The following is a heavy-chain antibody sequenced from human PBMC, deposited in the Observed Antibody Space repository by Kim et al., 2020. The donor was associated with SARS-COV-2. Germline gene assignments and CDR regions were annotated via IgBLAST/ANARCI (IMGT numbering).Heavy chain of an antibody. CDR2: IYYSVTT. Sequence: SETLSLTCSVSGGSISKYYWSWIRQPPGKGLEWIGYIYYSVTTNYNPSLKSRVSMSVDTSENQFSLKLTSVTAADTAVYSCARQPTYYYDSSGPSLSYF. CDR1: GGSISKYY. CDR3: ARQPTYYYDSSGPSLSYF. V-gene: IGHV4-59*08. J-gene: IGHJ4*01. D-gene: IGHD3-22*01.